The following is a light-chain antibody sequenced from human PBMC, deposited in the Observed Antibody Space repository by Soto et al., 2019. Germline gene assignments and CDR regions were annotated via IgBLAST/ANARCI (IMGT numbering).Light chain of an antibody. CDR2: DAS. J-gene: IGKJ1*01. Sequence: IQMTQSPSTLSASVGDRVTITCRASQSISSWLAWYQQKPGKAPKLLIYDASSLESGVPSRFSGSGSGTEFTLTISSLQPDDFATYYCQQYNSYPPWTFGQGTKVDIK. V-gene: IGKV1-5*01. CDR1: QSISSW. CDR3: QQYNSYPPWT.